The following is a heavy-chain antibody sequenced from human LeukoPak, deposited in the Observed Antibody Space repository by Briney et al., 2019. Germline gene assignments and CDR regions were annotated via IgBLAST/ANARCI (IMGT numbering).Heavy chain of an antibody. V-gene: IGHV3-9*02. J-gene: IGHJ4*02. CDR3: AKDWSAQYYYDSPFDY. D-gene: IGHD3-22*01. CDR1: GFTSDDYA. Sequence: GGSLRLSCAASGFTSDDYAMHWVRQAPGKGLEWVSGISWNSGSIGYADSVKGRFTISRDNAKNSLYLQMNSLRAEDTALYYCAKDWSAQYYYDSPFDYWGQGTLVTVSS. CDR2: ISWNSGSI.